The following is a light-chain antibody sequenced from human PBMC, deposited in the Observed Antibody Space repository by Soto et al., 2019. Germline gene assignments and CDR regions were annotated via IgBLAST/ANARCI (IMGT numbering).Light chain of an antibody. CDR3: QQSGSSSGWT. CDR2: GAS. J-gene: IGKJ1*01. V-gene: IGKV3-20*01. Sequence: EIVLTQSPGTLSLSPGDRATLSCRASQSVSSSYLAWYQQRPGQAPRLLIYGASSRATGIPDRFSGSGSGIYFTLTISRLEPEDFAVYYCQQSGSSSGWTFGQGTKVEIK. CDR1: QSVSSSY.